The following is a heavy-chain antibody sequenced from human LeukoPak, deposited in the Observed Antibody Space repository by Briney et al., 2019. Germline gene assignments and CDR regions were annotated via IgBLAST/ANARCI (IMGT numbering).Heavy chain of an antibody. V-gene: IGHV4-4*02. CDR1: GGSISSSNW. D-gene: IGHD2-2*01. J-gene: IGHJ4*02. CDR3: ATERGGYCSSTSCYAPFDY. CDR2: IYHSGST. Sequence: PSETLSLTCAVSGGSISSSNWWSWVRQPPGKGLEWIGEIYHSGSTNYNPSLKSRVTISVDKSKNQFSLKLSSVTAADTAVYYCATERGGYCSSTSCYAPFDYWGQGTLVTVSS.